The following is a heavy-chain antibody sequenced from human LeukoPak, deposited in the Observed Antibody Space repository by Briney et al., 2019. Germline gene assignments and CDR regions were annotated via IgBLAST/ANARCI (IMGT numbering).Heavy chain of an antibody. Sequence: PGGSLRLSCAASGFTFSSYWMHWVRQAPGKGLVWVSRINSDGSSTSYADSVKGRFTISRDNDKNTLYLQMNSLRAEDTAVYYCARDLAGGTTGAYYYYMDVWGKGATVTVSS. CDR1: GFTFSSYW. CDR2: INSDGSST. V-gene: IGHV3-74*01. D-gene: IGHD1-1*01. J-gene: IGHJ6*03. CDR3: ARDLAGGTTGAYYYYMDV.